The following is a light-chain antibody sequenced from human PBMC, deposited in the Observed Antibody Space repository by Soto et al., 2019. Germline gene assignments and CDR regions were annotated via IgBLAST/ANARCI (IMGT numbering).Light chain of an antibody. CDR3: SSYTNSNTWV. Sequence: QSALTQPASVSGSPGQSITISCTGTSGDVGGYNYVSWYQHHPGKAPQLMIYEVSNRPSGVSNRFSASSSGNTASLTISGLQAEDEADYYCSSYTNSNTWVFGGGTKLTVL. J-gene: IGLJ3*02. CDR1: SGDVGGYNY. CDR2: EVS. V-gene: IGLV2-14*01.